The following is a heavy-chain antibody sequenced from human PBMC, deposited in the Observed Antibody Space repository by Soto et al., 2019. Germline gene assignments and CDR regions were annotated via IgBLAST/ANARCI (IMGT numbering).Heavy chain of an antibody. D-gene: IGHD6-13*01. V-gene: IGHV1-69*01. CDR3: ARSVAARRAFDI. CDR2: IIPIFGTA. CDR1: GGTFSSYA. J-gene: IGHJ3*02. Sequence: ASGGTFSSYAIRWVRQAPGQGLEWMGGIIPIFGTANYAQKFQGRVTITADESTSTAYMELSSLRSEDTAVYYCARSVAARRAFDIWGQGTMVTVSS.